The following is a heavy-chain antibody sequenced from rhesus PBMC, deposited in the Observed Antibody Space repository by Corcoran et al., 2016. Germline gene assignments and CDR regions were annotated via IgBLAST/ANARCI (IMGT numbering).Heavy chain of an antibody. CDR3: ATVGTGTDGYFDV. CDR1: GYTFTDYY. D-gene: IGHD1-26*01. J-gene: IGHJ2*01. Sequence: EVQLVQSGAEVKKPGASVKISCQASGYTFTDYYLSWVRPGPGNGLEWMGRVDPEDGEAIHAQKFLDRVTITADTSTDTAYMELSSLRSEDTAVYYCATVGTGTDGYFDVWGPGTPITISS. V-gene: IGHV1-111*02. CDR2: VDPEDGEA.